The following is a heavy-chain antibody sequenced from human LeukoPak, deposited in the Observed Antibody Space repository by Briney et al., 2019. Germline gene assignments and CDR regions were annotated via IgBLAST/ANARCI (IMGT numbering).Heavy chain of an antibody. J-gene: IGHJ5*02. CDR1: GGSISSGGYY. V-gene: IGHV4-61*08. D-gene: IGHD2-2*01. Sequence: PSETLSLTCTVSGGSISSGGYYWSWIRQHPGKGLEWIGYIYCSGSTNYNPSPKSRVTISVDTSKNQFSLKLSSVTAADTAVYYCARVRYCSSTSCYGIWFDPWGQGTLVTVSS. CDR2: IYCSGST. CDR3: ARVRYCSSTSCYGIWFDP.